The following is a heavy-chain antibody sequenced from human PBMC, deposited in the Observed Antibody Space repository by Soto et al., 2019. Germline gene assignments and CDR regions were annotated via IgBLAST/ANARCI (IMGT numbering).Heavy chain of an antibody. CDR3: ARHPRDDYNYGGSGIFDY. CDR2: MYYSGSS. Sequence: QLQLQESGPGLVKPSETLSLTCSVSGGSISSRTFWWAWIRQPPGKGLEWIGDMYYSGSSYSSPSLKSRVTLSVDTSKNLLSLKLNSVTAADTAVYYCARHPRDDYNYGGSGIFDYWGQGTLVTVSS. D-gene: IGHD4-4*01. V-gene: IGHV4-39*01. J-gene: IGHJ4*02. CDR1: GGSISSRTFW.